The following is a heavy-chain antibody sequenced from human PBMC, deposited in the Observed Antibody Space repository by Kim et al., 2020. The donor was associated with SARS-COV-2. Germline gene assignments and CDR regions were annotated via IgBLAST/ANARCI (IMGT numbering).Heavy chain of an antibody. CDR2: IIPIFGTA. V-gene: IGHV1-69*13. D-gene: IGHD6-13*01. J-gene: IGHJ4*02. CDR3: ARVWRALEYSSSWYS. CDR1: GGTFSSYA. Sequence: SVKVSCKASGGTFSSYAISWVRQAPGQGLEWMGGIIPIFGTANYAQKFQGRVTITADESTSTAYMELSSLRSEDTAVYYCARVWRALEYSSSWYSWGQGTLVTVSS.